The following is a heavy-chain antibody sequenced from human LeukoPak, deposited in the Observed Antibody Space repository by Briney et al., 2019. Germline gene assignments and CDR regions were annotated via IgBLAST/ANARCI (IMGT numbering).Heavy chain of an antibody. J-gene: IGHJ4*02. Sequence: AGGSLRLSCAASGFTFSSYNMNWVRQAPGKGLEWVSFICSSSTYIYYADSVRGRFTISRDNAKNSLYLQMNSLRAEDTAVYYCARVGGYCSSTSCPPPDYWGQGTLVTVSS. D-gene: IGHD2-2*01. CDR1: GFTFSSYN. V-gene: IGHV3-21*01. CDR3: ARVGGYCSSTSCPPPDY. CDR2: ICSSSTYI.